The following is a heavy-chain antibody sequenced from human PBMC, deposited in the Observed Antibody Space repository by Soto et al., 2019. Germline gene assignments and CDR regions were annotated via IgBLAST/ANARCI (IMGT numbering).Heavy chain of an antibody. J-gene: IGHJ6*02. Sequence: QVQLVQSGAEVKKPGASVKVSCKSSGYTFSMSGISWVRQAPGQGLEWMGWISGYNGNTNYEKKFHETVTMTTDTSMNTAYRELRSLSSDDTAVYYCAREGPRPYYYYGMDVWGQGTTVTVSS. CDR2: ISGYNGNT. CDR3: AREGPRPYYYYGMDV. CDR1: GYTFSMSG. V-gene: IGHV1-18*01.